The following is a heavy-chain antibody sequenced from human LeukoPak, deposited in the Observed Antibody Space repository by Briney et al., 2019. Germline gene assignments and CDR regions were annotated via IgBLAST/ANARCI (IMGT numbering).Heavy chain of an antibody. J-gene: IGHJ3*02. CDR1: GFTFSHAW. D-gene: IGHD1-26*01. Sequence: GGSLRLSCAVSGFTFSHAWMSWVRQAPGKGLEWVGRIKSEVDGGTTDYAAPVKGRFTIARDDSKNTLYLQMNSLRAEDTAVYYCARAFPLEWELLGAFDIWGQGTMVTVSS. CDR2: IKSEVDGGTT. CDR3: ARAFPLEWELLGAFDI. V-gene: IGHV3-15*01.